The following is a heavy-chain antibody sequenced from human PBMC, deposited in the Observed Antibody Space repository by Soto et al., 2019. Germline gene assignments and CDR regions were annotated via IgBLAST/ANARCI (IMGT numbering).Heavy chain of an antibody. D-gene: IGHD1-26*01. V-gene: IGHV4-39*01. Sequence: PSETLSLTCTVSGASITSTSYHWGWIRQPPGKGLECVGNFYYSGSTYYNPSLRSRVTISVDASKNQFSVKVSSVTATDTAVYYCARSVGDYYYGMDVWGQGTTVTVSS. J-gene: IGHJ6*02. CDR1: GASITSTSYH. CDR3: ARSVGDYYYGMDV. CDR2: FYYSGST.